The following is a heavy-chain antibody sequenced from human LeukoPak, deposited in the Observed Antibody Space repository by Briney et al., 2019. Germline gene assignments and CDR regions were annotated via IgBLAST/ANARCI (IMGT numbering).Heavy chain of an antibody. Sequence: GGSLRLSCAASGFTFSSYGMHWVRQAPGKGLEWVAFTRYDGSNKYYADSVKGRFTISRDNSKNTLYLQMNSLRAEDTAVYYCAKSPPSSYYYDSSGYPSAEYFQHWGQGTLVTVSS. CDR1: GFTFSSYG. D-gene: IGHD3-22*01. CDR3: AKSPPSSYYYDSSGYPSAEYFQH. V-gene: IGHV3-30*02. CDR2: TRYDGSNK. J-gene: IGHJ1*01.